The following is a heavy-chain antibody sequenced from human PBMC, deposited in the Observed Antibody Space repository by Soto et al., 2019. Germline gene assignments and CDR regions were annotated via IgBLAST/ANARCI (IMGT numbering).Heavy chain of an antibody. V-gene: IGHV3-23*01. CDR1: GFTFSSYA. D-gene: IGHD3-3*02. J-gene: IGHJ4*02. CDR2: ISGCGGST. Sequence: EVQLLESGGGLVQPGGSLRLSCAASGFTFSSYAMSWVRQAPGKGLEWVSAISGCGGSTYYADSVKGRFTISRDNSKNTLYLQMNSLRAEDTAVYYCAKRVLAEYYFDYWGQGTLVTVSS. CDR3: AKRVLAEYYFDY.